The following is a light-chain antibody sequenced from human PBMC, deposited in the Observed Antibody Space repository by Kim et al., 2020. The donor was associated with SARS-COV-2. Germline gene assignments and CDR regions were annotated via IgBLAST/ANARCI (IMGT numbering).Light chain of an antibody. CDR3: QVWDSSSYQVV. J-gene: IGLJ2*01. V-gene: IGLV3-21*04. CDR1: NVGSKS. CDR2: YDT. Sequence: APAKGARITGGGNNVGSKSVIWCRQRRGQAPVLVIFYDTDRPSGIPERFSGSDSGNTATLTSSRVEAGEEADYYCQVWDSSSYQVVFGGGTQLTVL.